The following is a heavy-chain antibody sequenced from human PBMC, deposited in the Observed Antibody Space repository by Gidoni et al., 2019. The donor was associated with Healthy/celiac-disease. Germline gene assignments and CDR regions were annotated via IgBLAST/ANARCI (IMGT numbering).Heavy chain of an antibody. J-gene: IGHJ2*01. Sequence: EVQLVESGGGLIQPGGSLRLSCAASGFTVRSNYMSWVRQAPGKGLEWVSVIYSGGSTYYADSVKGRFTISRDNSKNTLYLQMNSLRAEDTAVYYCAREVYSSSSTEDWYFDLWGRGTLVTVSS. D-gene: IGHD6-6*01. CDR1: GFTVRSNY. CDR2: IYSGGST. V-gene: IGHV3-53*01. CDR3: AREVYSSSSTEDWYFDL.